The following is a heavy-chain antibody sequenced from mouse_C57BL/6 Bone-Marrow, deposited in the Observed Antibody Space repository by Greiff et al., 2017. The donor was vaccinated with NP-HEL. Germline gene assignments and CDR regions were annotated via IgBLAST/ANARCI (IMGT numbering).Heavy chain of an antibody. CDR3: ARNYYGSSHHYAMDY. D-gene: IGHD1-1*01. Sequence: EVQLQQPGAELVKPGASVKVSCKASGYTFTSYWMHWVKQRTEQGLEWIGRIDPEDGETKYAPKFQGKATITADTSSNTAYLQLSSLTSEDTAVYYCARNYYGSSHHYAMDYWGQGTSVTVSS. V-gene: IGHV14-2*01. CDR1: GYTFTSYW. J-gene: IGHJ4*01. CDR2: IDPEDGET.